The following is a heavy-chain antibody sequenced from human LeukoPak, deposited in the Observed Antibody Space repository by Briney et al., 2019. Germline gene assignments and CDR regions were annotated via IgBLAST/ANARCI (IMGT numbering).Heavy chain of an antibody. CDR2: INPNSGDT. D-gene: IGHD6-13*01. CDR1: GYTFTGYY. Sequence: ASVKVSCKASGYTFTGYYMHWVRQAPGQGLEWMGWINPNSGDTNYAQKFQGRVTMTRDTSISTAYMELSRLTSDDTAVYYCARGVAGAVNWFDPWGQGTLVTVSS. CDR3: ARGVAGAVNWFDP. J-gene: IGHJ5*02. V-gene: IGHV1-2*02.